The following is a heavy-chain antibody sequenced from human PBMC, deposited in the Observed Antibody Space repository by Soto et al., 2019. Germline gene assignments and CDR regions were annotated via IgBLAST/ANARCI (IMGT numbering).Heavy chain of an antibody. J-gene: IGHJ4*02. D-gene: IGHD1-26*01. V-gene: IGHV3-30-3*01. CDR1: GFTFSGYA. Sequence: LRLSCAASGFTFSGYAMDWVRQAPGKGLEWVAVISYDGSNKYYADSVKGRFTISRDNSKNTLYLQMNSLRAEDTAVYYCARVRYFGDIVGAPIDYWGQGTLVTVSS. CDR2: ISYDGSNK. CDR3: ARVRYFGDIVGAPIDY.